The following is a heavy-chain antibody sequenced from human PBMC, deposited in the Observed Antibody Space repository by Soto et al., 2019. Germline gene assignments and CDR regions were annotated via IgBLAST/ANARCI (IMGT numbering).Heavy chain of an antibody. Sequence: EVQLLESGGGLVQPGGSLRLSCAASGFTFSSYAMSWVHQAPGKGLEWVSAISGSGGTTYYADSVKGRFTISRDNSKNTLYLQVNSLRAEDTAVYYCAKAKLLGGYSESYFDYWGQGTLVTVSS. CDR3: AKAKLLGGYSESYFDY. D-gene: IGHD1-26*01. V-gene: IGHV3-23*01. CDR2: ISGSGGTT. J-gene: IGHJ4*02. CDR1: GFTFSSYA.